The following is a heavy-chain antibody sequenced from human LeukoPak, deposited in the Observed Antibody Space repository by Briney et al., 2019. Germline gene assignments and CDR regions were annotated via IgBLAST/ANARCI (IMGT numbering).Heavy chain of an antibody. Sequence: SETLSLTCTVSGGSISSYYWSWIRQPPGKGPEWIGSIYYSGSTNYNPSLKSRVTISVDTSKNQFSLKLSSVTAADTAVYYCARVSDDYGDYYFDYWGQGTLVTVSS. V-gene: IGHV4-59*01. CDR3: ARVSDDYGDYYFDY. CDR1: GGSISSYY. J-gene: IGHJ4*02. D-gene: IGHD4-17*01. CDR2: IYYSGST.